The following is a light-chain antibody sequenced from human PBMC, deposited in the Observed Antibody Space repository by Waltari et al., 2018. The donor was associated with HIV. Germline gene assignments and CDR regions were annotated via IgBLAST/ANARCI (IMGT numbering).Light chain of an antibody. V-gene: IGLV1-44*01. CDR3: AAWDDSLNGVV. J-gene: IGLJ2*01. CDR2: SNN. CDR1: SSNIGRTT. Sequence: QSVLTQPPSASGTPGQRVTISCSGSSSNIGRTTVNWYQQLPGPAPTLLIYSNNQRPSGVPDRFSGSKSGTSASLAISGLQSEDEADYYCAAWDDSLNGVVFGGGTKLTVL.